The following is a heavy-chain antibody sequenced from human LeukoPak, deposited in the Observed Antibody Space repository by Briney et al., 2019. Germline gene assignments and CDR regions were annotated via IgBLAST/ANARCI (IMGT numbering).Heavy chain of an antibody. CDR3: ASRIMGARFDY. CDR2: ISNSGSTI. CDR1: GFTFSSYE. D-gene: IGHD1-26*01. Sequence: GGSLRLSCAASGFTFSSYEMNWVRQGPGKGLECVSYISNSGSTIYYADSVKGRFTISRDNAKNSLHLQMNSLRAEDTAVYYCASRIMGARFDYWGQGTLVTVSS. V-gene: IGHV3-48*03. J-gene: IGHJ4*02.